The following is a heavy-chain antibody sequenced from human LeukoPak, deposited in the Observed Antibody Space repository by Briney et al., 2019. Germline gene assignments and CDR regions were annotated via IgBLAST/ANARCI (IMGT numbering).Heavy chain of an antibody. CDR3: ARIGGSFYFYYYMDV. J-gene: IGHJ6*03. CDR2: IHYTGTT. CDR1: GGSISRYY. Sequence: SETLSLTCTVSGGSISRYYWSWTRQPPGKGLEWIGSIHYTGTTYYNPSLKSRVTISDDTSKNQFSLKLSSVTAADTAVYYCARIGGSFYFYYYMDVWGKGTTVTVS. V-gene: IGHV4-39*07. D-gene: IGHD1-26*01.